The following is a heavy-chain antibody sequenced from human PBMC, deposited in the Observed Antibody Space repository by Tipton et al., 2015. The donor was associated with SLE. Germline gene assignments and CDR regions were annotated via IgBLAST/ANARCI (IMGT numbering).Heavy chain of an antibody. CDR1: GFSFSSFW. J-gene: IGHJ4*02. CDR2: IYYSGST. CDR3: ARDLGRLYFDY. Sequence: LRLSCTASGFSFSSFWTSWVRQPPGKGLEWIGYIYYSGSTNYNPSLKSRVTISVDTSKNQFSLKLSSVTAADTAVHYCARDLGRLYFDYWGQGTLVTVSS. V-gene: IGHV4-59*01. D-gene: IGHD3-16*01.